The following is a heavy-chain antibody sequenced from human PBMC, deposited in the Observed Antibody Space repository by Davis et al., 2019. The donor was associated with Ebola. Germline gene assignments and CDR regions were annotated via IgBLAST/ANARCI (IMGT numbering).Heavy chain of an antibody. CDR2: ITAHNGKT. J-gene: IGHJ5*02. Sequence: ASVKVSCKAFGYTFTSYSISWVRQAPGQGLEWMGWITAHNGKTNYAQKVQGRVTMTTDTSTSTAYLDLRSLRSDDTAVYYCARTQAYYDILTGLRGWFDPWGQGTLVTVSS. CDR3: ARTQAYYDILTGLRGWFDP. D-gene: IGHD3-9*01. V-gene: IGHV1-18*04. CDR1: GYTFTSYS.